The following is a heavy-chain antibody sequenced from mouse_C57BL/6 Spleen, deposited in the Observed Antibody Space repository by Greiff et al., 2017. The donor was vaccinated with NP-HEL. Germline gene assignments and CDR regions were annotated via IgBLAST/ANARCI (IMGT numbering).Heavy chain of an antibody. CDR2: IHPNSGST. V-gene: IGHV1-64*01. J-gene: IGHJ3*01. CDR1: GYTFTSYW. D-gene: IGHD1-1*01. Sequence: QVQLQQPGAELVKPGASVKLSCKASGYTFTSYWMHWVKQRPGQGLEWIGVIHPNSGSTNYNEKFKSKATLTVDKSSSTAYMQLSSLTSEDSAVYYCAREEYYYGSSFAYWGQGTLVTVSA. CDR3: AREEYYYGSSFAY.